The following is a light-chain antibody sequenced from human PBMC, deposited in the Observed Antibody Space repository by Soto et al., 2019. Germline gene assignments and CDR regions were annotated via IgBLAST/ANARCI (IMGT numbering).Light chain of an antibody. J-gene: IGKJ1*01. V-gene: IGKV1-5*01. CDR1: QSISSW. Sequence: DIQMTQFPSTLSASVGDRVTITCRASQSISSWLAWYQQKPGKAPKLLMFDASNLASGVPSRFSGTGSWTEFTLTISSLQPDDVATYYCQQYNYFSTFGQGTKVELK. CDR3: QQYNYFST. CDR2: DAS.